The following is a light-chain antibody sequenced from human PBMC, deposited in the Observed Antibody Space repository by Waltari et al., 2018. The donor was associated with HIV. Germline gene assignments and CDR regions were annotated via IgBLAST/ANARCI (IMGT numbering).Light chain of an antibody. V-gene: IGLV8-61*01. CDR1: SGSVSARTY. CDR2: STN. J-gene: IGLJ2*01. Sequence: QTVVTQEPSFSVSPGGTVTLTCGLSSGSVSARTYASLSPQIPGQAPLTLIHSTNTRSSGVPDRFSGSILGNKAALTITGAQADDESDYYCVLNLGRGIVVFGGGTKLTVL. CDR3: VLNLGRGIVV.